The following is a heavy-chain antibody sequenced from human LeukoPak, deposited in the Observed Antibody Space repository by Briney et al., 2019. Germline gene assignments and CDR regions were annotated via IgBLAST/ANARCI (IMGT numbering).Heavy chain of an antibody. CDR1: GFSFISYG. Sequence: GGSLRLSCAASGFSFISYGMSWVRQAPGKGLEWVSAINGSGGSTYYADSVKGRFTISRDNSKNTLYLQMNSLRAEDTAVYYCAKVKEWFPLDWGQGTLVTVSS. D-gene: IGHD3-3*01. J-gene: IGHJ4*02. CDR3: AKVKEWFPLD. V-gene: IGHV3-23*01. CDR2: INGSGGST.